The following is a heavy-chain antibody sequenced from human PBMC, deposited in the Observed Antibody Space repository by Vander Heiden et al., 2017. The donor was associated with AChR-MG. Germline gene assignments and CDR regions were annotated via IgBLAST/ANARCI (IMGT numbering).Heavy chain of an antibody. Sequence: EVQLSESGGGLVQPGGSLSLSCAASRFPFNHYALSWVRLTPGKGLGWVSSITDRARSTYYADSVKGRFTISRDNSKNTLYLQMNSLRAEDTAIYYCVKDTTRVWGIFDYWGQGTLVTVSS. V-gene: IGHV3-23*01. CDR2: ITDRARST. CDR1: RFPFNHYA. D-gene: IGHD3-16*01. CDR3: VKDTTRVWGIFDY. J-gene: IGHJ4*02.